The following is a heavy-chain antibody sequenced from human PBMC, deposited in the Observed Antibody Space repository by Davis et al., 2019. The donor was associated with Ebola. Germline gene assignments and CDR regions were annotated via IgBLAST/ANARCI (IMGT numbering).Heavy chain of an antibody. J-gene: IGHJ4*02. D-gene: IGHD3-10*01. V-gene: IGHV3-23*01. CDR1: GFTFSSYA. Sequence: PAGSLTLSCAASGFTFSSYAMSWVRQAPGKGLEWVSAISGSGSSTYYADSVKGRFTISRDNSKNTLYLQMHRLGAEDTAVYYCAKAGGSRGFDYWGQGTLVTVSS. CDR2: ISGSGSST. CDR3: AKAGGSRGFDY.